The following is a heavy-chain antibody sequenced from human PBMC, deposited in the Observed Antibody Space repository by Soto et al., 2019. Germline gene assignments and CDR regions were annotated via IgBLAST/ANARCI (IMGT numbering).Heavy chain of an antibody. D-gene: IGHD5-12*01. V-gene: IGHV4-31*03. CDR1: DGSITSGGYY. CDR2: IYHSGSA. J-gene: IGHJ4*02. Sequence: QVQLQESGPGLVKPSQTLSLTCTVSDGSITSGGYYWSWIRQHPGKGLEWIGYIYHSGSAYSNPYLESRVTLSGDTSKNQFSLKRSXVXXXDTAVYYCARGRDGYFNYFYYWGQGTLVTVSS. CDR3: ARGRDGYFNYFYY.